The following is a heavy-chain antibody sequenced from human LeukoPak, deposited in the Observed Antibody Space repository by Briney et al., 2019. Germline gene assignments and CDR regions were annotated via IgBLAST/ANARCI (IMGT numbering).Heavy chain of an antibody. CDR1: GGSFSGYY. D-gene: IGHD1-1*01. CDR3: ARRCNWNGRAYYYYGMDV. J-gene: IGHJ6*02. V-gene: IGHV4-34*01. Sequence: SETLSLTCAVYGGSFSGYYWSWIRQPPGKGLEWIGEINHSGSTNYNPSLKSRVTISVDTSKNQFSLKLSSVTAADTAVYYCARRCNWNGRAYYYYGMDVWGQGTTVTVSS. CDR2: INHSGST.